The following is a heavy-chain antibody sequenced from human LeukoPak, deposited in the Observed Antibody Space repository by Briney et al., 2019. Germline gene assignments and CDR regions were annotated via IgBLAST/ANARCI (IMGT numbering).Heavy chain of an antibody. J-gene: IGHJ4*02. V-gene: IGHV3-23*01. Sequence: PGGSLRLSCAASGFTFSSYAMSWVRQAPGKGLEWVSAISGSGGSTYYADSVKGRFTISRDNSKNTLYLQTNSLRAEDTAVYYCAKDPYYDSSGDDYWGQGTLVTVSS. CDR1: GFTFSSYA. CDR2: ISGSGGST. CDR3: AKDPYYDSSGDDY. D-gene: IGHD3-22*01.